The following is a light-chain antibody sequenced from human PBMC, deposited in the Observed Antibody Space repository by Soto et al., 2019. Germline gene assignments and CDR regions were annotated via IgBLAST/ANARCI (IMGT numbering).Light chain of an antibody. Sequence: EIVLTQSPATLSLSQGERATLXXRASQSIGLAIAWYQHKPGQAPRLLXFDASQRATGIPARFRGSGSGTDFTLSISSLEPEDFAVYYCQQRTDRPPWTFGQGTKVDIK. CDR2: DAS. CDR1: QSIGLA. CDR3: QQRTDRPPWT. V-gene: IGKV3-11*01. J-gene: IGKJ1*01.